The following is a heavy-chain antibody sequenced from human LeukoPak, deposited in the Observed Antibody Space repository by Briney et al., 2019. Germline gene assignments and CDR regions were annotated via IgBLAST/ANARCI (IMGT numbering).Heavy chain of an antibody. D-gene: IGHD5-12*01. J-gene: IGHJ4*02. Sequence: GGSLRLSCAASGFXFSTFGMHWVRQAPGKGLEWVAVISHDGGYKYYADSVKGRFTISRDNSKNALYLQMNSLRTEDTAVYYCAKDILEEIVATTYFDYWGQGTLVTVSS. CDR2: ISHDGGYK. CDR1: GFXFSTFG. V-gene: IGHV3-30*18. CDR3: AKDILEEIVATTYFDY.